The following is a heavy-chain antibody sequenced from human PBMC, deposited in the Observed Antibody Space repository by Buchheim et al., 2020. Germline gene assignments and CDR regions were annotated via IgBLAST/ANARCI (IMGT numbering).Heavy chain of an antibody. D-gene: IGHD2-2*01. CDR3: ARAYQLLLPGYFDY. V-gene: IGHV3-33*01. J-gene: IGHJ4*02. Sequence: QVQLVESGGGVVQPGRSLRLSRAASGFTFSSYGMHWVRQAPGKGLEWVAVIWYDGSNKYYADSVKGRFTISRDNSKNTLYLQMNSLRAEDTAVYYCARAYQLLLPGYFDYWGQGTL. CDR2: IWYDGSNK. CDR1: GFTFSSYG.